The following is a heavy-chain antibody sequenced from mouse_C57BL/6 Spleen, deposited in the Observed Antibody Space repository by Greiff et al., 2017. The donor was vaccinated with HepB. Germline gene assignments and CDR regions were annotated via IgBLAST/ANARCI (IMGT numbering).Heavy chain of an antibody. CDR3: AREGYYFDY. CDR1: GYTFTDYN. J-gene: IGHJ2*01. CDR2: INPNNGGT. Sequence: DVKLQESGPELVKPGASVKMSCKASGYTFTDYNMHWVKQSHGKSLEWIGYINPNNGGTSYNQKFKGKATLTVNKSSSTAYMELRSLTSEDSAVYYCAREGYYFDYWGQGTTLTVSS. V-gene: IGHV1-22*01.